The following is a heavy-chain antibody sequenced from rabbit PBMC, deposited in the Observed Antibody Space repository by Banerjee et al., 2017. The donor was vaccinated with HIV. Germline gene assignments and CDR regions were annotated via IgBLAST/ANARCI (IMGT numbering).Heavy chain of an antibody. J-gene: IGHJ4*01. Sequence: QEQLVESGGGLVQPEGSLTLTCKASGFTLSSYWMWWVRQAPGKGLEWIACINTSSGNTVYATWAKGRFTISRTSSTTVALQMTSLTAADTATYFCARDLSGVIGWNLNLWGPGTLVTVS. D-gene: IGHD1-1*01. CDR3: ARDLSGVIGWNLNL. CDR1: GFTLSSYW. V-gene: IGHV1S45*01. CDR2: INTSSGNT.